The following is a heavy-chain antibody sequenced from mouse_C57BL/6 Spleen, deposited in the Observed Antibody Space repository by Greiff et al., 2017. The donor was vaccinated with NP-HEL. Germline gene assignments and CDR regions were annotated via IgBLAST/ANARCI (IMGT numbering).Heavy chain of an antibody. CDR1: GFTFSSYA. J-gene: IGHJ3*01. V-gene: IGHV5-4*01. Sequence: EVQLMESGGGLVKPGGSLKLSCAASGFTFSSYAMSWVRQTPEKRLEWVATISDGGSYTYYPDNVKGRFTISRDNAKNNLYLQMSHLKSEDTAMDYCARGGVTTVVADAYWGQGTLVTVSA. D-gene: IGHD1-1*01. CDR3: ARGGVTTVVADAY. CDR2: ISDGGSYT.